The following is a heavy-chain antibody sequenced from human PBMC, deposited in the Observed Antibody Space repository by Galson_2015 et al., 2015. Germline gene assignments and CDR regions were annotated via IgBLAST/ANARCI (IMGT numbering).Heavy chain of an antibody. Sequence: VKVSCKASGYVFTNFFVPWVRPAPGQGLEWIGLINPGGGPKYAQKFQGRITMTRDTSTTTAYMELSSLTSEDTAVYYCARDLSGLRTSSDMGYWGQGTLVTVSS. CDR1: GYVFTNFF. CDR2: INPGGGP. V-gene: IGHV1-46*01. J-gene: IGHJ4*02. D-gene: IGHD6-6*01. CDR3: ARDLSGLRTSSDMGY.